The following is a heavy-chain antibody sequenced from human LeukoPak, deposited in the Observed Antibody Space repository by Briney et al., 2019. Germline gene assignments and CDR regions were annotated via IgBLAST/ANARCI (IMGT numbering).Heavy chain of an antibody. Sequence: ASVTVSCTASGYSLTTYYMHWVRQAPGQGLEWMAIINPSGGGTKYAQKFQGRVTMTRDTPTNTAYMELSSLRTEDTAVYYCASVYLYGMDVWGQGTTVTVSS. V-gene: IGHV1-46*01. CDR3: ASVYLYGMDV. D-gene: IGHD2-8*01. CDR1: GYSLTTYY. CDR2: INPSGGGT. J-gene: IGHJ6*02.